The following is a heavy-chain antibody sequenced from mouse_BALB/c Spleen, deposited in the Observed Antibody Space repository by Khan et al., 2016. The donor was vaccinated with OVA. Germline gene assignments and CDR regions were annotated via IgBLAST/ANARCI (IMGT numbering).Heavy chain of an antibody. CDR1: GYSITSEYA. CDR2: INYSGNT. J-gene: IGHJ3*01. CDR3: TRKDYYDYDPFPY. V-gene: IGHV3-2*02. D-gene: IGHD2-4*01. Sequence: EVQLQESGPGLVKPSQSLSLTCTVTGYSITSEYAWNWIRYFPGNKLEWMGYINYSGNTRYNPSLKSRISITRDTSKNQFFLQLNSVTTEDTATYYGTRKDYYDYDPFPYWGQGTLVTVSA.